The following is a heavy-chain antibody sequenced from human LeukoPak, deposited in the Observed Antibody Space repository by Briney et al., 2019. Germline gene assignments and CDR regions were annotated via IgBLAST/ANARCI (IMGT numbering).Heavy chain of an antibody. CDR2: ISYDGSNK. V-gene: IGHV3-30-3*01. J-gene: IGHJ4*02. CDR3: ARDNSIYSGSPKGDFDY. D-gene: IGHD1-26*01. Sequence: QPGGSLRLSCAASGFTFSSYAMHWVRQAPGKGLEWVAVISYDGSNKYYADSVKGRFTISRDNSKNTLYLQMNSLRAEDTAVHYCARDNSIYSGSPKGDFDYWGQGTLVTVSS. CDR1: GFTFSSYA.